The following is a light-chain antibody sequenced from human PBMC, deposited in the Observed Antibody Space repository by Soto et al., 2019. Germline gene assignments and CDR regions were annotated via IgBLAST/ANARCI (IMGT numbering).Light chain of an antibody. Sequence: EIGLTQSQGTMSLSPGERATLSCRASQSINAKNLAWYQQKVGQAPRLLIYTAYSRATGIPDGFSGSGSGTDFTLTISRLEPEDLAVYFCQQYGSSPRTFGRGTKVEIK. CDR3: QQYGSSPRT. V-gene: IGKV3-20*01. CDR2: TAY. J-gene: IGKJ1*01. CDR1: QSINAKN.